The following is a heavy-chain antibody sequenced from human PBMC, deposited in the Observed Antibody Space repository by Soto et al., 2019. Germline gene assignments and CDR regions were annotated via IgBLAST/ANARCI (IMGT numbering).Heavy chain of an antibody. J-gene: IGHJ6*02. CDR3: ARGIAARLYYYYGMDV. Sequence: GGSLRLSCAASGFTFSSYAMHWVRQAPGKGLEWVAVISYNGSNKYYADSVKGRFTISRDNSKSTLYLQMNSLRAEDTAVYYCARGIAARLYYYYGMDVWGQGTTVTVSS. D-gene: IGHD6-6*01. CDR1: GFTFSSYA. CDR2: ISYNGSNK. V-gene: IGHV3-30-3*01.